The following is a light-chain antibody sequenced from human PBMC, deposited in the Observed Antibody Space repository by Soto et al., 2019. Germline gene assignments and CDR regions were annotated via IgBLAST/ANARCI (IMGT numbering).Light chain of an antibody. J-gene: IGKJ1*01. CDR1: QSISSY. CDR3: QQSYSNPRT. Sequence: DIQMTQSPSSLSASVGDRVTITCRASQSISSYLNWYQQKPGKAPKLLMYAASSLQSGVPSRFSGSGSGIDFTLTISSLQPEDFAIYYCQQSYSNPRTFGQGTKVEIK. CDR2: AAS. V-gene: IGKV1-39*01.